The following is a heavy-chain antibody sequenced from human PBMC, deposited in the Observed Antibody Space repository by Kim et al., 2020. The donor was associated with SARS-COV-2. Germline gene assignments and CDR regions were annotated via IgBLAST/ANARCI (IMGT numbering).Heavy chain of an antibody. D-gene: IGHD2-8*01. CDR3: ARQGNLLLRALDI. CDR1: GYMFTSFG. Sequence: ASVKVSCKASGYMFTSFGISWVRQTPGQGLEWMGWISGYNGNTNYAQKLQDRVSMTTDTSTTTAYMELRSLRSDDTAVYYCARQGNLLLRALDIWGQGTMVTVSS. CDR2: ISGYNGNT. V-gene: IGHV1-18*01. J-gene: IGHJ3*02.